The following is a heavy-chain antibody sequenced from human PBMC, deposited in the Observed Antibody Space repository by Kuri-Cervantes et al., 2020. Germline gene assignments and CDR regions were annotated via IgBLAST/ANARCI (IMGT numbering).Heavy chain of an antibody. CDR1: GLSLSTTGMR. J-gene: IGHJ5*02. Sequence: SGPTLVKPTQTLTLTCTLSGLSLSTTGMRVNWIRQPPGEALEWLARIDWDDDKFYSTSLKTRLTISKDTSKNQVVLTMTNMDPVDTATYYCAHRPRGSSSGSEPRFDPWGQGTLVTVSS. D-gene: IGHD6-6*01. V-gene: IGHV2-70*12. CDR2: IDWDDDK. CDR3: AHRPRGSSSGSEPRFDP.